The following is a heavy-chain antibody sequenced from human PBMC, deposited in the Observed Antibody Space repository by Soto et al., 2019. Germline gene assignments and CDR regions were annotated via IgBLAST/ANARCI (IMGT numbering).Heavy chain of an antibody. D-gene: IGHD5-12*01. Sequence: PSETLSLTCTVSGGSISSYYWSWIRQPPGKGLEWIGYIYYSGSTNYNPSLKSRVTISVDTSRNQFSLKLSSVTAADTAVYYCARIGWLHAFDYWGQGTLVTVSS. V-gene: IGHV4-59*01. CDR2: IYYSGST. CDR3: ARIGWLHAFDY. J-gene: IGHJ4*02. CDR1: GGSISSYY.